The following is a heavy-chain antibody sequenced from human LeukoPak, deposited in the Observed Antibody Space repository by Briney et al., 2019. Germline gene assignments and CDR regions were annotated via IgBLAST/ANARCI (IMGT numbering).Heavy chain of an antibody. CDR1: GGTFSSCA. Sequence: SVKVSCKASGGTFSSCAISWVRQAPGQGLEWMGGIIPIFGTANYAQKFQGRVTITADESTSTAYMELSSLRSEDTAVYYCARDPLYSSSPRGPSYWGQGTLVTVSS. CDR2: IIPIFGTA. J-gene: IGHJ4*02. D-gene: IGHD6-6*01. V-gene: IGHV1-69*01. CDR3: ARDPLYSSSPRGPSY.